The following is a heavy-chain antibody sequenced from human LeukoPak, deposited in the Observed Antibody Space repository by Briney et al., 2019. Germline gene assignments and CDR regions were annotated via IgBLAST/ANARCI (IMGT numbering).Heavy chain of an antibody. J-gene: IGHJ3*02. Sequence: GGSLRLSCAASGFTFSSYGMHWVRQAPGKGLEWVAFIRYDGSNKYYADSVKGRFTISRDNSKNTLYLQMNSLRAEDTAVYYCARKGRRYCSGGSCSGTILGGAFDIWGQGTMVTVSS. CDR3: ARKGRRYCSGGSCSGTILGGAFDI. V-gene: IGHV3-30*02. CDR1: GFTFSSYG. D-gene: IGHD2-15*01. CDR2: IRYDGSNK.